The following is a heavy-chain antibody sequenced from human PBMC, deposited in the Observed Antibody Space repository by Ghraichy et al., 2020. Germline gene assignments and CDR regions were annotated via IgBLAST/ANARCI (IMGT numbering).Heavy chain of an antibody. J-gene: IGHJ4*02. V-gene: IGHV4-39*01. Sequence: SETLSLTCTVSGGSISSSSHYWGWIRQPPGKGLEWIGSIYYSGSTYYNPSLKSRVTISVDTSKNHFSLKLSSVTAADTAVYYCARHHCTLVATMFDYWGQGTLVTVSS. D-gene: IGHD5-12*01. CDR3: ARHHCTLVATMFDY. CDR1: GGSISSSSHY. CDR2: IYYSGST.